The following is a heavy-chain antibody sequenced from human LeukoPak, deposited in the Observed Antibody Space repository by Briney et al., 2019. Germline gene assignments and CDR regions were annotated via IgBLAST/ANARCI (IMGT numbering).Heavy chain of an antibody. CDR1: GFTFSGYA. J-gene: IGHJ3*02. V-gene: IGHV3-30-3*01. Sequence: PGGSLRLSCAASGFTFSGYAMYWVRQAPGKGLEWVAVISYDGSNKYYADSVKGRFTISRDNSKNTLYLQMNSLRAEDTAVYYCARQGYDSSEDAFDIWGQGTMVTVSS. CDR2: ISYDGSNK. D-gene: IGHD3-22*01. CDR3: ARQGYDSSEDAFDI.